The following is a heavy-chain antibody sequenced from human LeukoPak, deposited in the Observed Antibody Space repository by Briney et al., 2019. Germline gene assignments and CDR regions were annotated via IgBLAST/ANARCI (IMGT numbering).Heavy chain of an antibody. CDR2: IYYSGTP. CDR1: GGSISSGGYY. CDR3: ARLSSGSYVY. D-gene: IGHD3-10*02. J-gene: IGHJ4*02. V-gene: IGHV4-31*03. Sequence: PSETLSLTCTVSGGSISSGGYYWSWIRQHTGKGLEWIGYIYYSGTPYYNPSLKSRVTISVATSKNQFSLKLSSVTAADTAVYYCARLSSGSYVYWGRGTLVTVSS.